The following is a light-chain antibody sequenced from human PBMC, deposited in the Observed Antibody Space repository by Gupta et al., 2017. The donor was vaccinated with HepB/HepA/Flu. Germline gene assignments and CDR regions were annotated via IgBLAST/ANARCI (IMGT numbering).Light chain of an antibody. J-gene: IGKJ1*01. CDR3: HEVSGSSWT. Sequence: DIQMTQSPSTLSASVGDRVTITCRASQSISDWLPWYQQKPGKAPNLLIYRASTLESGVPSRFSGSGSGTEFTLTIISLQPDDFATYYCHEVSGSSWTFGQGTKLEIK. CDR2: RAS. CDR1: QSISDW. V-gene: IGKV1-5*03.